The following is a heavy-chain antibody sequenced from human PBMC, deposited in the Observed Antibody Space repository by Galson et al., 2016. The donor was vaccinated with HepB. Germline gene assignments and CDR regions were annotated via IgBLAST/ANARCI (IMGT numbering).Heavy chain of an antibody. CDR1: GLTLSSYW. Sequence: SLRLSCAASGLTLSSYWLHWGPQAPGKGRVWASRINRDESNTNYEDSVKGGFTISRDNSKNMLYLQMSSRRAEDTALYYCLKEYPQEAVAWGQGTLVTVSS. J-gene: IGHJ1*01. CDR2: INRDESNT. V-gene: IGHV3-74*01. D-gene: IGHD6-19*01. CDR3: LKEYPQEAVA.